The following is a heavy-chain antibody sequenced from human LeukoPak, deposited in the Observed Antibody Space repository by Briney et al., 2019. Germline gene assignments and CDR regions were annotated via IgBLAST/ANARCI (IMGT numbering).Heavy chain of an antibody. J-gene: IGHJ4*02. V-gene: IGHV3-64D*06. Sequence: GGSLRLSCSASGFTFSSYAMHWVRQAPGKGLEYVSAISSNGGSTYYADSVKGRFTISRDNSKNTLYLQMSSLRAEDTAVYYCVKGPPTGKGLGSYYFDYWGQGTLVTVSS. CDR3: VKGPPTGKGLGSYYFDY. CDR1: GFTFSSYA. CDR2: ISSNGGST. D-gene: IGHD4-17*01.